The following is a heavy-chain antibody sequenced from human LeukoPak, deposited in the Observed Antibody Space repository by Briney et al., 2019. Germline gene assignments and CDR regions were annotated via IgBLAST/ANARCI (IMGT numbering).Heavy chain of an antibody. D-gene: IGHD2-2*01. CDR2: INPNSGGT. CDR3: ARGRRIVVVPAAIPLYNWFDP. V-gene: IGHV1-2*02. CDR1: GYTFTGYY. Sequence: ASVKVSCKASGYTFTGYYMHWVRQAPGQGLEWMGWINPNSGGTNYAQKFQGRVTMTRDTSTSAAYMELSRLRSDDTAVYYCARGRRIVVVPAAIPLYNWFDPWGQGTLVTVSS. J-gene: IGHJ5*02.